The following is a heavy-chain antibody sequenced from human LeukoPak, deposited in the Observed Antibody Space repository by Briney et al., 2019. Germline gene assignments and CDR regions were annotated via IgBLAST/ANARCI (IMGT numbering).Heavy chain of an antibody. V-gene: IGHV3-48*02. CDR2: ISSGSSTI. J-gene: IGHJ4*02. CDR3: VFSLVTDFDS. Sequence: GGSLRLSCAASGFTFIIYSMNWVRQAPGQGLEWISYISSGSSTIYCADSVKGRFTISRDNAKNSLYLQMNSLRDEDTAVYYCVFSLVTDFDSWGQGTLVTVSS. CDR1: GFTFIIYS. D-gene: IGHD2-21*02.